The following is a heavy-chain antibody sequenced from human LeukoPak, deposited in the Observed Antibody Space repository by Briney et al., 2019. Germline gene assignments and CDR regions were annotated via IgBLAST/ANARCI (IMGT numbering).Heavy chain of an antibody. CDR2: ISGGGGNT. V-gene: IGHV3-23*01. CDR1: KFAFSSYA. Sequence: GGSLRLSCAASKFAFSSYAMSWVRQAPGKGLEWVSAISGGGGNTYYADSVKGRFTISRDNSKNTLYLQMNSLRVEDTAVYYCAKDPSLGDCSGGSCYPPDFWGQGTLVTVSS. D-gene: IGHD2-15*01. J-gene: IGHJ4*02. CDR3: AKDPSLGDCSGGSCYPPDF.